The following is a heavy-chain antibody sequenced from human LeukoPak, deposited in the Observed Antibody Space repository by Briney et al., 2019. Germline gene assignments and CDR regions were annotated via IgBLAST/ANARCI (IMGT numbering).Heavy chain of an antibody. V-gene: IGHV4-61*01. CDR3: ARRTYYYDSSGYYFDY. J-gene: IGHJ4*02. CDR2: IYYSGST. Sequence: SETQSLTCTVSGGSVSSGSYYWSWIRQPPGKGLEWIGYIYYSGSTNYNPSLKSRVTISVDTSKNQFSLKLSSVTAADTAVYYCARRTYYYDSSGYYFDYWGQGTLVTVSS. CDR1: GGSVSSGSYY. D-gene: IGHD3-22*01.